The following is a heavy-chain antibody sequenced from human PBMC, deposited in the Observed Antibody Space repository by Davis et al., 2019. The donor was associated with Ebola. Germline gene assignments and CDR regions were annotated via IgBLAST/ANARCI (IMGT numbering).Heavy chain of an antibody. V-gene: IGHV4-34*01. CDR3: ASRFTSGWWYFDY. J-gene: IGHJ4*02. D-gene: IGHD6-19*01. Sequence: PSETLSLTCAVYGGSFSDYYWSWIRQPPGKGLEWIGEITHSGSTNYKPSLKSRVTISVDTSKNQFSLRVSSVTAADTAVYYCASRFTSGWWYFDYWGQGNLVTVSS. CDR2: ITHSGST. CDR1: GGSFSDYY.